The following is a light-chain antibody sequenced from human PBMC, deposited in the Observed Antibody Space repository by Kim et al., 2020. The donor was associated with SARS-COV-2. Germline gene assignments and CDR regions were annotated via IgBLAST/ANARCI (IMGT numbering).Light chain of an antibody. CDR1: QSVTHDY. CDR2: GAF. Sequence: LSAGERATPSCRASQSVTHDYFAWYQQKPGRAPRLLIYGAFHRAGGIPDRFSGSRSGTDFTLTISRLETEDFAVYYCQQYGSSPRTFGQGTKLAI. J-gene: IGKJ2*01. CDR3: QQYGSSPRT. V-gene: IGKV3-20*01.